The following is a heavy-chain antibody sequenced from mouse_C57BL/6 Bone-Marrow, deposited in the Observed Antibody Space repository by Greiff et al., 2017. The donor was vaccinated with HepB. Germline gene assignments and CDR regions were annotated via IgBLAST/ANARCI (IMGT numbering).Heavy chain of an antibody. CDR1: GYTFTSYW. V-gene: IGHV1-64*01. D-gene: IGHD1-1*01. CDR3: ARLLRYLYAMDY. J-gene: IGHJ4*01. CDR2: ISTNSGST. Sequence: VQLQQPGAELVKPGASVKLSCKASGYTFTSYWMHWVKQRPGQGLEWIGMISTNSGSTNYNEKFKSKTTLTVDKTPITDYIQLSSLTSEDSAVYYCARLLRYLYAMDYWGQGTSVTVSS.